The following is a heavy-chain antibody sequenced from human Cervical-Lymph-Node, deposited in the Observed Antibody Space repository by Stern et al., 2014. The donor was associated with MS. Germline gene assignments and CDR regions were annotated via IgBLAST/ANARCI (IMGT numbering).Heavy chain of an antibody. CDR2: ITADGTGT. D-gene: IGHD3-10*01. V-gene: IGHV3-74*01. CDR1: GFTFRTSW. CDR3: TRDRGGDDAFDL. Sequence: EVQLVESGGGLVQPGESLTLSCAASGFTFRTSWMHWVRQAPGQGPVWVSRITADGTGTFYADSFKGRFTISRDNARNTVYLHVNSLRADDTAVYYCTRDRGGDDAFDLWGQGTMVTVSS. J-gene: IGHJ3*01.